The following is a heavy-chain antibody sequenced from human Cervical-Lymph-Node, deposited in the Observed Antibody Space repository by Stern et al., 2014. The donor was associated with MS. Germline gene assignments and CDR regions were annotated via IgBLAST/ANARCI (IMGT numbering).Heavy chain of an antibody. CDR3: ARVSTSFDD. J-gene: IGHJ4*02. D-gene: IGHD4-11*01. CDR2: ISYDGSP. CDR1: GGSITSYY. Sequence: QVQLVESGPGVVKPSETLSLTCTVSGGSITSYYWSWIRQPPGKGLEVIGYISYDGSPNYNSSLKSRVTISLDTSKKQFSLKLDSVSAADTAVYFCARVSTSFDDWGQGTLVTVSS. V-gene: IGHV4-59*01.